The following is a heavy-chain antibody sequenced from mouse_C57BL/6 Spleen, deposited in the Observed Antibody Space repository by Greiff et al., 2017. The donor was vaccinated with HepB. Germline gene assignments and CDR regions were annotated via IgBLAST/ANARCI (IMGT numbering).Heavy chain of an antibody. J-gene: IGHJ4*01. CDR1: GYSFTSYY. Sequence: VQLQQSGPELVKPGASVKISCKASGYSFTSYYIHWVKQRPGQGLEWIGWIYPGSGNTKYNEKFKGKATLTADTSSSTAYMQLSSLTSEDSAVYYCARSRGYDYDGDYAMDYWGQGTSVTVSS. CDR3: ARSRGYDYDGDYAMDY. CDR2: IYPGSGNT. V-gene: IGHV1-66*01. D-gene: IGHD2-4*01.